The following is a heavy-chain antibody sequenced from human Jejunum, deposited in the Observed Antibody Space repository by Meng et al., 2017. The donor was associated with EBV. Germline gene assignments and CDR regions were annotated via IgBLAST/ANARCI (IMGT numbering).Heavy chain of an antibody. CDR3: ARETTGGYYFDY. D-gene: IGHD1-1*01. J-gene: IGHJ4*02. CDR1: GDSGASNRTA. Sequence: VETVQSVAGLVKPSQTLSLPCAMSGDSGASNRTAWNWIRQSPSRGLWWLGRTYYRSKWYNDYAQSVRSRLTINPDTSKNQFSLQLNSVTPEDTAVYFCARETTGGYYFDYWGQGTLVTVAS. V-gene: IGHV6-1*01. CDR2: TYYRSKWYN.